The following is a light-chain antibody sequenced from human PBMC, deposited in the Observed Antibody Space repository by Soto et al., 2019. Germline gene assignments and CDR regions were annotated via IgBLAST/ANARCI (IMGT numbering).Light chain of an antibody. CDR1: QSISSN. V-gene: IGKV1-39*01. CDR2: AAS. CDR3: QQSYSTSIT. J-gene: IGKJ5*01. Sequence: DIQMTQSPSSLSASVGDRVTITCRARQSISSNFNWYQQKPGKAPKLLIYAASSLQSGVPSRFCGSGSGIYFTLTISSLQPEDFATYYCQQSYSTSITFGQGTRLEIK.